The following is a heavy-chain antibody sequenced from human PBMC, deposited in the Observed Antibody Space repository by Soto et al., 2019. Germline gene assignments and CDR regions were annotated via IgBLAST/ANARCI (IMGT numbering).Heavy chain of an antibody. CDR1: GFTFSSDG. V-gene: IGHV3-30*18. D-gene: IGHD1-7*01. CDR3: AKDEISKTIRGDAFNF. CDR2: ISYDGSYQ. J-gene: IGHJ3*01. Sequence: PGGSLRLSCAASGFTFSSDGMHWVRQAPGKGLEGVAVISYDGSYQYYVDSVKGRFTISRDNSKNTLYLQMNSLRAEDTAVYYCAKDEISKTIRGDAFNFWGQGTMVTVSS.